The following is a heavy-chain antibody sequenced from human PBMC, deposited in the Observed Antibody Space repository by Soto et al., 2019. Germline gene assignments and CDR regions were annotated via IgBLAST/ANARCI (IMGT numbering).Heavy chain of an antibody. V-gene: IGHV3-21*01. Sequence: EVQLVESGGGLVKPGGSLRLSCAASGFTFSSYSMNWVRQAPGKGLEWVSSISSSSSYIYYADSVKGRFTISRDNAKNSLSLKINSLRAEDTAVYYWARGTDFDWLSHYYYYGMDVWGQGTTVTVSS. CDR1: GFTFSSYS. CDR3: ARGTDFDWLSHYYYYGMDV. CDR2: ISSSSSYI. J-gene: IGHJ6*02. D-gene: IGHD3-9*01.